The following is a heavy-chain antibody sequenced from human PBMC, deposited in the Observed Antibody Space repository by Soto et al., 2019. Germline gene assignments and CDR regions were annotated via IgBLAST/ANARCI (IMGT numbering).Heavy chain of an antibody. CDR3: ARGSYDILTGYYYYYGMDV. Sequence: QVQLVQSGAEVKKPGSSVKVSCKASGGTFSSYAISWVRQAPGQGLEWMGGIIPIFGTANYAQKFQGRVTITADKSTSTAYMELSSLRSEDTAVYYSARGSYDILTGYYYYYGMDVWGQGTTVTVSS. J-gene: IGHJ6*02. CDR2: IIPIFGTA. V-gene: IGHV1-69*06. CDR1: GGTFSSYA. D-gene: IGHD3-9*01.